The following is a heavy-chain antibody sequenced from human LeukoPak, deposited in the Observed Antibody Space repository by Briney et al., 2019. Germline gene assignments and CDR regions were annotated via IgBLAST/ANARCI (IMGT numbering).Heavy chain of an antibody. CDR3: ARGSSGTPLYFDY. D-gene: IGHD1-26*01. J-gene: IGHJ4*02. CDR1: GYTFTGYY. Sequence: ASVKVSCKASGYTFTGYYIHWVRRAPGQGLEWMGWINPNSGGTNYAQKFQGRVTMTRDTSITTAYMELSRLRSDDTAVYSCARGSSGTPLYFDYWGQGTLVTVSS. CDR2: INPNSGGT. V-gene: IGHV1-2*02.